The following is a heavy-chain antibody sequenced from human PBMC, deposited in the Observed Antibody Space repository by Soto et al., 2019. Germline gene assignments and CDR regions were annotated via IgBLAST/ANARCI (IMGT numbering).Heavy chain of an antibody. CDR3: ARSYYYDSSGSLNWFDP. V-gene: IGHV1-46*01. CDR2: INPSGGST. Sequence: ASVKVSCKASGYTFTSYYMHWVRQAPGQGLEWMGIINPSGGSTSYAQKFQGRVTMTRDTSTSTVYMELSSLRSEDTAVYYCARSYYYDSSGSLNWFDPWGQGTLVTVSS. J-gene: IGHJ5*02. CDR1: GYTFTSYY. D-gene: IGHD3-22*01.